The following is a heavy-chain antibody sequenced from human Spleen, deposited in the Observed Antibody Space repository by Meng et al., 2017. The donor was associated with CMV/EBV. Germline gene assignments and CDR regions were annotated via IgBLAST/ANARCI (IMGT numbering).Heavy chain of an antibody. D-gene: IGHD3-9*01. CDR3: AKSITILQIDF. J-gene: IGHJ4*02. V-gene: IGHV1-18*01. Sequence: ASVKVSCKASGYSFTSYDISWVRQAPGQGLEWLGWINTYNANTNYAQILQGIVTMATVTSTRTAYMELRSLRSDDTAVYYCAKSITILQIDFWGQGTLVTVSS. CDR2: INTYNANT. CDR1: GYSFTSYD.